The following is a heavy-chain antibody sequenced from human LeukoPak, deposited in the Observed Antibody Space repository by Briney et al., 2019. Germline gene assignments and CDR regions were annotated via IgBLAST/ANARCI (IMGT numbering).Heavy chain of an antibody. CDR2: ISSSSSYI. V-gene: IGHV3-21*01. Sequence: PGGSLRLSCVASGFTFSSYWMHWVRQAPGKGLEWVSSISSSSSYIYYADSVKGRFTISRDNSKNTLYLQMNSLRAEDTAVYYCARDTDRSSWLSIDYWGQGTLVTVSS. D-gene: IGHD6-13*01. J-gene: IGHJ4*02. CDR3: ARDTDRSSWLSIDY. CDR1: GFTFSSYW.